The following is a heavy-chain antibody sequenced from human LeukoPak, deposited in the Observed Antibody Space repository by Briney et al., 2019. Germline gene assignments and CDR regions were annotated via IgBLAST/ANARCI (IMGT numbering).Heavy chain of an antibody. CDR1: GFTFNDYA. Sequence: PGRSLRLSCAASGFTFNDYAMHWVRQAPGKGLEWVSAVSWNGYSIGYADSVKGRFTISRDNAKKSLYLQRNSLRAEDTALYYCAKDIAVAGIYYFDYWGQGTLVTVSS. CDR3: AKDIAVAGIYYFDY. D-gene: IGHD6-19*01. CDR2: VSWNGYSI. V-gene: IGHV3-9*01. J-gene: IGHJ4*02.